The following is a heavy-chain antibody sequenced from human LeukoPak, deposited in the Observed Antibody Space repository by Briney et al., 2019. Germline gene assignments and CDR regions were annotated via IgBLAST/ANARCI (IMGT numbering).Heavy chain of an antibody. CDR1: GYTXTSYY. Sequence: GASVKVSCKASGYTXTSYYMHWVRQAPGQGLEWMGIINPSGGSTSYAQKFQGRVTMTRDTSTSTVYMELSSLRSEDTAVYYCARVPDSSVRMTNFDYWGQGTLVTVSS. CDR3: ARVPDSSVRMTNFDY. V-gene: IGHV1-46*01. D-gene: IGHD3-22*01. CDR2: INPSGGST. J-gene: IGHJ4*02.